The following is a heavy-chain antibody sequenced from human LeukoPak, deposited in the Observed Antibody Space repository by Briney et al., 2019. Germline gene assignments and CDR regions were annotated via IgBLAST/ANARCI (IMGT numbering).Heavy chain of an antibody. Sequence: GGSLRLSCVGSGFTFSDYYMSWIRQVPGKGLEWVSYISNDSVDKYYVDSVRGRFTISRDNAKKSMYLQMSGLRVEDTAVYYCARRDWVSGAVRAFDIWGQGAMVTVSS. D-gene: IGHD3-3*01. J-gene: IGHJ3*02. CDR3: ARRDWVSGAVRAFDI. V-gene: IGHV3-11*04. CDR1: GFTFSDYY. CDR2: ISNDSVDK.